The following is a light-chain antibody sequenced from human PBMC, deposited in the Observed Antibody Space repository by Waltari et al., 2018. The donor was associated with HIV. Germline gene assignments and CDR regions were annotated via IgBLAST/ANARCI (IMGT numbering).Light chain of an antibody. CDR1: QSVSSY. CDR3: QQRSNWPPRLT. V-gene: IGKV3-11*01. J-gene: IGKJ4*01. CDR2: DAS. Sequence: EIVLTQSPATLSLSPGERATLSYRASQSVSSYLAWYQQKPGQAPRLLIYDASNRATGIPARISGSGSGTDFTLTISSLEPEDFAVYYCQQRSNWPPRLTFGGGTKVEIK.